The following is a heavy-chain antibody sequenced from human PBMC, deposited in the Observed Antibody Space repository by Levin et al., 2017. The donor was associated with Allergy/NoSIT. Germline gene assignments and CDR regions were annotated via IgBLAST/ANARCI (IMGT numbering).Heavy chain of an antibody. V-gene: IGHV3-53*01. D-gene: IGHD6-19*01. CDR3: ARGGASGWYYFDY. CDR1: GFTVSSNY. CDR2: IYSGGST. J-gene: IGHJ4*02. Sequence: SCAASGFTVSSNYMSWVRQAPGKGLEWVSVIYSGGSTYYADSVKGRFTISRDNSKNTLYLEMNSLRAEDTAVYYCARGGASGWYYFDYWGQGTLVTVSS.